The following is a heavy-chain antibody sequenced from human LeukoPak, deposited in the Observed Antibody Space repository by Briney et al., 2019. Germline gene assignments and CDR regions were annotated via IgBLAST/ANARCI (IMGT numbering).Heavy chain of an antibody. Sequence: PGGSLRLSCAASGFTFSKAWMSWVRQAPGKGLEWVGRIKSKADGGTTDYAAPVKGRFTFSRDDSKNTLYLQMNSLKTEDTAMYYCTTLRYFDWLLSWGRGTLVTVSS. D-gene: IGHD3-9*01. V-gene: IGHV3-15*01. CDR3: TTLRYFDWLLS. J-gene: IGHJ5*02. CDR2: IKSKADGGTT. CDR1: GFTFSKAW.